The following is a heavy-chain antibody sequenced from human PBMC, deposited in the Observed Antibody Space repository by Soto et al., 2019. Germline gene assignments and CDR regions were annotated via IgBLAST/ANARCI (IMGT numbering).Heavy chain of an antibody. CDR3: ARDNIVSKGYGMDV. V-gene: IGHV4-4*07. D-gene: IGHD5-12*01. J-gene: IGHJ6*02. CDR1: GASISNAY. CDR2: IHSSGTF. Sequence: SETLSLTCTVSGASISNAYWSWIRQAAGKRLEWIGRIHSSGTFNYNPSLKSRVSISRDTSKNQISLKLSSVTAADTAVYYCARDNIVSKGYGMDVWGQGTTVTVSS.